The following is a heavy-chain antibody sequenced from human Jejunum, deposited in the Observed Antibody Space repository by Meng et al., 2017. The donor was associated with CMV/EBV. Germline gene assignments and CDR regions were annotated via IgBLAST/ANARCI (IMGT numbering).Heavy chain of an antibody. Sequence: QVQLVQSGAEVKKPXASVKVSXXASXYTFTNYAMHWVRQAPGQRLEWMGWINAGNGNTKYSQKFQGRVTITRDTSASTAYMELSSLRSEDTAVYYCARDQGAWFGEAPRFDYWGQGTMVTVSS. CDR1: XYTFTNYA. V-gene: IGHV1-3*01. D-gene: IGHD3-10*01. CDR3: ARDQGAWFGEAPRFDY. J-gene: IGHJ4*02. CDR2: INAGNGNT.